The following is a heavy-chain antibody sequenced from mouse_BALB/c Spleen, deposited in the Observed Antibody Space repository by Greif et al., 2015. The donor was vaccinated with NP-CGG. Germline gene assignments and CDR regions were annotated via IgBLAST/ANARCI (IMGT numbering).Heavy chain of an antibody. V-gene: IGHV5-17*02. J-gene: IGHJ1*01. Sequence: DVKLVESGGGLVQPGGSRKLSCAASGFIFSSFGMHWVRQAPEKGLEWVAYISSGSSTIYYADTVKGRFTISRDNPKNPLFLQMTSLRSEDTAMYYCARRDYGYWYFDVWGAGTTVTVSS. CDR3: ARRDYGYWYFDV. D-gene: IGHD1-1*02. CDR2: ISSGSSTI. CDR1: GFIFSSFG.